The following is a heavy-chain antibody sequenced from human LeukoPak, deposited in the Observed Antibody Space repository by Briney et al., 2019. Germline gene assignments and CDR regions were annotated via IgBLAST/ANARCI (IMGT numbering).Heavy chain of an antibody. Sequence: GGSLRLSCAASGFTFADYAMSWVRQAPGKGLEWVGFIRSKAYGGTTEYAASVKGRFTISRDDSKSIAYLQMNSLKTEDTAVYYCTSEDIVVVPAARLTRFDYWGQGTLVTVSS. D-gene: IGHD2-2*01. CDR2: IRSKAYGGTT. CDR3: TSEDIVVVPAARLTRFDY. J-gene: IGHJ4*02. CDR1: GFTFADYA. V-gene: IGHV3-49*04.